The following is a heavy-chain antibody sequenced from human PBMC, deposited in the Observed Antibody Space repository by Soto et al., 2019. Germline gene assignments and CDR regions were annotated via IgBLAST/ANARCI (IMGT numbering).Heavy chain of an antibody. CDR1: GGSISSYY. J-gene: IGHJ4*02. CDR2: IYYSGST. D-gene: IGHD5-18*01. V-gene: IGHV4-59*01. Sequence: PSETLSLTXTVSGGSISSYYWSWIRQPPGKGLEWIGYIYYSGSTNYNPSLKSRVTISVDTSKNQFSLKLSSVTAADTAVYYCARAGSWIQKRPFDYWGQGTLVTVSS. CDR3: ARAGSWIQKRPFDY.